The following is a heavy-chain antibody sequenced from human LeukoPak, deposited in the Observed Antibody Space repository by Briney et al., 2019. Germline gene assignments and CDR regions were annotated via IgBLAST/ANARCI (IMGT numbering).Heavy chain of an antibody. V-gene: IGHV4-39*01. D-gene: IGHD3-22*01. CDR2: IYYSGST. CDR1: GGSISSSSYY. Sequence: SETLSLTCTVSGGSISSSSYYWGWIRQPPGKGLEWIGSIYYSGSTYYNPSLKSRVTISVDTSKNQFSLKLSSVTAADTAVYHCARQQSDDSSGYYWSGWYFDLWGRGTLVTVSS. CDR3: ARQQSDDSSGYYWSGWYFDL. J-gene: IGHJ2*01.